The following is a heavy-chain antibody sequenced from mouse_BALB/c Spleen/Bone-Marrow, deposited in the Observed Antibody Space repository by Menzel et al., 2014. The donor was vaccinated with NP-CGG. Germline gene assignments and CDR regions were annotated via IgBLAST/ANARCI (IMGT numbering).Heavy chain of an antibody. V-gene: IGHV1-18*01. D-gene: IGHD2-10*01. CDR3: ASSYYGNPWFAY. CDR1: GYTFTDYY. J-gene: IGHJ3*01. Sequence: VQLQQSGPELVKPGASVKMSCKASGYTFTDYYMEWVKQSHGKSLERIGDINPNNGDTFYNQKFKGKATLTVDKSSSTAYMQLNSLTSEDSAVYYCASSYYGNPWFAYWGQGTLVTVSA. CDR2: INPNNGDT.